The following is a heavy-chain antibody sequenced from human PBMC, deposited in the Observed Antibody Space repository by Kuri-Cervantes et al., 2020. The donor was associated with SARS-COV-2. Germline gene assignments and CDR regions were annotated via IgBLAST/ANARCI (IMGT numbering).Heavy chain of an antibody. J-gene: IGHJ4*02. Sequence: GESLKISCAASGFTFSSYAMSWVRQAPGKGLEWVSVIYSGGSTYYADSVKGRFTISRDNSKNTLYLQMNSLKTEDTAVYYCTSYYYGSGRVDYWGQGTLVTVSS. V-gene: IGHV3-23*03. CDR1: GFTFSSYA. D-gene: IGHD3-10*01. CDR2: IYSGGST. CDR3: TSYYYGSGRVDY.